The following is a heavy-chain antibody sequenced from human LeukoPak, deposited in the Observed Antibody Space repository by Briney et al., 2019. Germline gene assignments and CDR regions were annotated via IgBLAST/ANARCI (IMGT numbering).Heavy chain of an antibody. CDR2: ISYDGSNK. V-gene: IGHV3-30*18. Sequence: GGTLRLSCAASGFTFSSYGMHWVRQAPGKGLEWVAVISYDGSNKYYADSVKGRFTISRDNSKNTLYLQMNSLRAEDTAVYYCAKSGYNRFDYWGQGTLVTVSS. D-gene: IGHD5-24*01. CDR1: GFTFSSYG. CDR3: AKSGYNRFDY. J-gene: IGHJ4*02.